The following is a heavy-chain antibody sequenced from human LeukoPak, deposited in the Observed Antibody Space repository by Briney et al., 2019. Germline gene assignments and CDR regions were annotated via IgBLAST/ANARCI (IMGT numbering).Heavy chain of an antibody. CDR3: TTDPISKYYYDSSGEPHLDY. V-gene: IGHV3-15*01. CDR1: GFTFSNAW. CDR2: IKSKTDGGTT. J-gene: IGHJ4*02. Sequence: PGGSLRLSCAASGFTFSNAWMSWVRQAPGKGLEWVGRIKSKTDGGTTDYAAPVKGRFTISRDDSKNTLYLQMNSLKTEDTAVYYCTTDPISKYYYDSSGEPHLDYWGQGTLVTVSS. D-gene: IGHD3-22*01.